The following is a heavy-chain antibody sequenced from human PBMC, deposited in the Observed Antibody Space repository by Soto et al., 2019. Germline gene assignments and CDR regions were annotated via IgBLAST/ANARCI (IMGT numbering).Heavy chain of an antibody. J-gene: IGHJ5*02. Sequence: EVQLVESGGGLVKPGGSLRLSCAASGFMFSSYRMNWVRQAPGKGLEWVSSINSGATYSPSYNPSLKSRIAISVDTSKRLFSLKLTSVSAADTAVYYCARVPTYYQDSIGYQPFHPWGQGTLVTVSS. D-gene: IGHD3-22*01. V-gene: IGHV3-21*04. CDR3: ARVPTYYQDSIGYQPFHP. CDR1: GFMFSSYR. CDR2: INSGATYSP.